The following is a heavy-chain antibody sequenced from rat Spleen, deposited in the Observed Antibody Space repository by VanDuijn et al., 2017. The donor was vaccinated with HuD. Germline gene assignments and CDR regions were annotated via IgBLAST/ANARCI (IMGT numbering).Heavy chain of an antibody. J-gene: IGHJ2*01. CDR3: ARSIFYYDGTYYYYFDY. CDR2: ISSRSGTI. D-gene: IGHD1-12*02. Sequence: EVQLVESGGGLVQPGRSLQLSCVASGFTFSDYGMNWIRQAPGKGLEWVAYISSRSGTIYYADAVQGRFTISRDNAKSTLYLQMDSLRSEDTATYYCARSIFYYDGTYYYYFDYWGQGVMVTVSS. V-gene: IGHV5-31*01. CDR1: GFTFSDYG.